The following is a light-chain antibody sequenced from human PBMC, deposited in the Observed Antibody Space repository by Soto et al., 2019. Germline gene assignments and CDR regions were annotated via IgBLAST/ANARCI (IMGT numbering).Light chain of an antibody. V-gene: IGKV3-20*01. Sequence: EIVLTQSPGTLSLSPGERATLSCRASQSVSSSYLAWYQQKPGQAPRLLIYGASSRATGITDRFSGSGSGTDFTLTISRLEPEDFAVYYWQQYGSSPPLTFGGGTKVEIK. CDR2: GAS. J-gene: IGKJ4*01. CDR1: QSVSSSY. CDR3: QQYGSSPPLT.